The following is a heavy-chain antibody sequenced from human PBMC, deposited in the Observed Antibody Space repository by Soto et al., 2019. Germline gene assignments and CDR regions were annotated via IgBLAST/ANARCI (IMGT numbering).Heavy chain of an antibody. CDR3: ASPEQYYDFWSGYYLPQH. CDR2: IVPIFGTA. J-gene: IGHJ1*01. CDR1: GGTFSSYA. V-gene: IGHV1-69*13. Sequence: SVKVSCKASGGTFSSYAISWVRQAPGQGLEWMGGIVPIFGTANYAQKFQGRVTITADESTSTAYMELSSLRSEDTAVYYCASPEQYYDFWSGYYLPQHWGQGTLVTVSS. D-gene: IGHD3-3*01.